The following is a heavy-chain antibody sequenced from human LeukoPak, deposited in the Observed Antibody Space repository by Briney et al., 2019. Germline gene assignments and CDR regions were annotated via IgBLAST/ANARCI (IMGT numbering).Heavy chain of an antibody. V-gene: IGHV4-4*08. J-gene: IGHJ6*03. CDR2: IYTTGRT. CDR3: ARGKNEDYYYYMDV. Sequence: SETLSLTCTVSVGSISISYWGWVRQPPGKGLEWIGYIYTTGRTNYNPSLESRVTMSVDTSKNQFSLKLASVTAADTAVYYCARGKNEDYYYYMDVWGKGTTVTVSS. D-gene: IGHD1-1*01. CDR1: VGSISISY.